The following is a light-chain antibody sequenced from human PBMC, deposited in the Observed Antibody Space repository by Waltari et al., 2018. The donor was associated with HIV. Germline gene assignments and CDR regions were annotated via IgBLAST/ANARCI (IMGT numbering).Light chain of an antibody. V-gene: IGKV3-11*01. CDR2: DAS. Sequence: EIVLTQSPATLSLSPGARATLSCRASQSVSSYLAWYQQKPGLIYDASNRATGIPARFSGSGSGTDFTLTISSLEPEDFAVYYCQHRNHWPPEYTFGQGTKLEIK. J-gene: IGKJ2*01. CDR1: QSVSSY. CDR3: QHRNHWPPEYT.